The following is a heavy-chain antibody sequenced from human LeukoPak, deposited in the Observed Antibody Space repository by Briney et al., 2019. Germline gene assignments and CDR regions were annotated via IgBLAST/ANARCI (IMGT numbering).Heavy chain of an antibody. CDR2: IKQDGSEK. J-gene: IGHJ6*03. V-gene: IGHV3-7*03. CDR3: AKGLRTGVGPYMGYHYYMDV. Sequence: GGSLRLSCAASGFTFSSYWMSWVRQAPGKGLEWVANIKQDGSEKYYVDSVKGRFTISRDNAKNSLYLQMNSLRDEDTGVYYCAKGLRTGVGPYMGYHYYMDVWGKGATVTVSS. D-gene: IGHD3-16*01. CDR1: GFTFSSYW.